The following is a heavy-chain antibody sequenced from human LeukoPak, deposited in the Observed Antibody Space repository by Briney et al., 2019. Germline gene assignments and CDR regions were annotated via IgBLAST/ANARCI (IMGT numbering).Heavy chain of an antibody. CDR3: ARDLGKLGAPDY. CDR2: INPNSGGT. J-gene: IGHJ4*02. CDR1: GYTFTGYY. V-gene: IGHV1-2*02. D-gene: IGHD1-26*01. Sequence: ASVTVSCKASGYTFTGYYMHWVRQAPGQGLEWMGWINPNSGGTNYAQKFQGRVTMTRDTSISTAYMELSRLRSDDTAVYYCARDLGKLGAPDYWGQGTLVTVSS.